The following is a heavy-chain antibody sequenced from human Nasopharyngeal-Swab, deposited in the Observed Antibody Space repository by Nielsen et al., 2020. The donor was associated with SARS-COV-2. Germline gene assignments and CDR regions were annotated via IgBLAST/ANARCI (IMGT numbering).Heavy chain of an antibody. V-gene: IGHV4-39*01. J-gene: IGHJ5*02. D-gene: IGHD3-22*01. CDR3: ARPYYDSSGYDAWFDP. CDR1: GGSISSSSYY. CDR2: IYYSGST. Sequence: GSLRLSCTVSGGSISSSSYYWGWIRQPPGKGLEWIGSIYYSGSTYYNPSLKSRVTISVDTSKNQFSLKLGSVTAADTAVYYCARPYYDSSGYDAWFDPWGQGTLVTVSS.